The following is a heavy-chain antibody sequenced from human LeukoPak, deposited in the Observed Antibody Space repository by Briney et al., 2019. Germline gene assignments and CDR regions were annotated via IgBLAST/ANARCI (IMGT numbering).Heavy chain of an antibody. D-gene: IGHD6-19*01. CDR3: ARDHPGSGWYPSNYFDY. J-gene: IGHJ4*02. CDR2: ISSSSSYI. CDR1: GFTFSSYS. V-gene: IGHV3-21*01. Sequence: PGGSLRLSCAASGFTFSSYSMNWVRQAPGKGLEWVSSISSSSSYIYYADSVKGRFTISRDNAKSSLYLQMNSLRAEDTAVYYCARDHPGSGWYPSNYFDYWGQGTLVTVSS.